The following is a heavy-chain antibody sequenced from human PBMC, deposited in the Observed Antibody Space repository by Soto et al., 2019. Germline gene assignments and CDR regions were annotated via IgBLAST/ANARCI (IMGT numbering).Heavy chain of an antibody. CDR3: ARDNHYYGSGSYPGYYYGMDV. J-gene: IGHJ6*02. CDR2: IIPIFGTA. Sequence: QVQLVQSGAEVKKPGSSVKVSCKASGGTFSSYAISWVRQAPGQGLEWMGGIIPIFGTANYAQKFQGRVTITADESKSTAYRELSSLRSEDTAVYYCARDNHYYGSGSYPGYYYGMDVWGQGTTVTVSS. CDR1: GGTFSSYA. V-gene: IGHV1-69*01. D-gene: IGHD3-10*01.